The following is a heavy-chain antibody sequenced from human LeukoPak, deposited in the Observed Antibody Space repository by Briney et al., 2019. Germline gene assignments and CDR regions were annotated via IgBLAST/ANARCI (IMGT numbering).Heavy chain of an antibody. CDR2: INPSGGST. Sequence: ASVKXSCKASGYTFTSYYMHWVRQAPGQGLEWMGIINPSGGSTNYAQKFQGRVTITADESTSTAYMELSSLRSEDTAVYYCARGDPRPPDAFDIWGQGTMVTVSS. CDR1: GYTFTSYY. CDR3: ARGDPRPPDAFDI. J-gene: IGHJ3*02. V-gene: IGHV1-46*01.